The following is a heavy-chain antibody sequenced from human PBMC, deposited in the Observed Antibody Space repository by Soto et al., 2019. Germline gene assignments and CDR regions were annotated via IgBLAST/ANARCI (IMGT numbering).Heavy chain of an antibody. D-gene: IGHD3-9*01. J-gene: IGHJ6*02. Sequence: GGSLRLSCAASGFTVSSNYMIWVRQASGKGLEWVSVIYRGDRTSYADSVKGRFTISRDTSKNMLYLQMNSLRAEDTAVYYCARGPPGYNVLNGYPREDYYYYGMDVWGQGTTVTVSS. CDR3: ARGPPGYNVLNGYPREDYYYYGMDV. CDR1: GFTVSSNY. CDR2: IYRGDRT. V-gene: IGHV3-53*01.